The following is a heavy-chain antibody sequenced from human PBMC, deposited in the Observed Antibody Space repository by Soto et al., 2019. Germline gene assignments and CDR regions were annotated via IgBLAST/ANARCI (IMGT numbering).Heavy chain of an antibody. CDR2: ISPNSGGT. CDR3: ASQRKGAAAGPVDAFDI. D-gene: IGHD6-13*01. V-gene: IGHV1-2*02. J-gene: IGHJ3*02. CDR1: GYTFTVYY. Sequence: ASVKVSCKASGYTFTVYYMHWVRQAPGQGLEWMGWISPNSGGTFAAQKFQGRVTMTRDTSVNMAYMELTSLKSDDTAVYYFASQRKGAAAGPVDAFDIWGQGTMVTVSS.